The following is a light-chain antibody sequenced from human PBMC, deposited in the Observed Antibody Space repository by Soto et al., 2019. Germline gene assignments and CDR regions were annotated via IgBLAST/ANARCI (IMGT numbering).Light chain of an antibody. CDR1: QSISTF. CDR3: EQSYTTPRT. V-gene: IGKV1-39*01. Sequence: DLPMTQSPSSLSASVGDRVSVTCRASQSISTFLNWYQQRPGEAPKLLIYAASSLQSGVPSRFSGSGSGSDFTSAIGSLQPEDLSTYYCEQSYTTPRTFGQGTKVEVK. CDR2: AAS. J-gene: IGKJ1*01.